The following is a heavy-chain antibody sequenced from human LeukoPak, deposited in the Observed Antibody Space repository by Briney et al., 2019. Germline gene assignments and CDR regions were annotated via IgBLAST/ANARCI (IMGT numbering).Heavy chain of an antibody. V-gene: IGHV4-61*02. CDR2: IHTSGST. D-gene: IGHD2-15*01. CDR1: GGSISSGSYY. J-gene: IGHJ5*02. Sequence: PSQTLSLTCTVSGGSISSGSYYWSWIRQPAGKGLEWIGRIHTSGSTNYNPSLGSRVTISIDTSKNQFSLKLSSVTAADTAVYYCARSHGVVVAATTPWFDPWGQGTLVTVSS. CDR3: ARSHGVVVAATTPWFDP.